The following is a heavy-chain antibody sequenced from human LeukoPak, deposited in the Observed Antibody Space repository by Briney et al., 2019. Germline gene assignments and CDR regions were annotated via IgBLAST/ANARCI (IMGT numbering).Heavy chain of an antibody. CDR3: ARAQRSSSWSFDY. CDR1: GYTVTSDY. D-gene: IGHD6-13*01. CDR2: IYSGGST. V-gene: IGHV3-53*01. Sequence: PGGSLRLSCAASGYTVTSDYMSWLRQAPGKGLEWVSVIYSGGSTYYANSVKGRFTISRDNSKNTLYLQMNTLRAEDTAVYYCARAQRSSSWSFDYWGRGTLVTVSS. J-gene: IGHJ4*02.